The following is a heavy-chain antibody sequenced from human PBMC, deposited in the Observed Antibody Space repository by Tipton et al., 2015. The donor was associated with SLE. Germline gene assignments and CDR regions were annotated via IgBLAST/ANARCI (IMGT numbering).Heavy chain of an antibody. V-gene: IGHV4-34*01. CDR3: ARGPGSPRPFDY. D-gene: IGHD6-13*01. CDR2: INHSGST. CDR1: GGSFSGYY. Sequence: TLSLTCAVYGGSFSGYYWNWIRQPPGKGLEWIGEINHSGSTNYNPSLKSRVTISVDTSKNQFSLKLSSVTAADTAVYYCARGPGSPRPFDYWGQGTLVTVSS. J-gene: IGHJ4*02.